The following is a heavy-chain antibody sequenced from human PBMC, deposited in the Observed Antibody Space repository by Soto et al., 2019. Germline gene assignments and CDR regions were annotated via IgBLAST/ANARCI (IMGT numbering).Heavy chain of an antibody. CDR1: GGSFSGYY. V-gene: IGHV4-34*01. CDR2: INHSGST. Sequence: PSETLSLTCAVYGGSFSGYYWSWIRQPPGKGLEWIGEINHSGSTNYNPSLKSRVTISVDTSKNQFSLKLSSVTAADTAVYYCARGLEEAGTNYYYGMDVWGQGTTVTVSS. D-gene: IGHD6-13*01. J-gene: IGHJ6*02. CDR3: ARGLEEAGTNYYYGMDV.